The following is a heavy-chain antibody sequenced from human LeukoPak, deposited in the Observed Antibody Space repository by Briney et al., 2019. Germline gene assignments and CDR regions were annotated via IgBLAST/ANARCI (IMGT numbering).Heavy chain of an antibody. D-gene: IGHD6-19*01. CDR3: AKGGWLEY. J-gene: IGHJ4*02. Sequence: QPGGSLRVSCAASGFTFSSNDMSWVRKAPGKGLEWVSGSSVSGGSTYYAGSVKGRFTISRDNSKSTLYLQMNSLRAEDTAVYYCAKGGWLEYWGQGTLVAVSS. CDR2: SSVSGGST. CDR1: GFTFSSND. V-gene: IGHV3-23*01.